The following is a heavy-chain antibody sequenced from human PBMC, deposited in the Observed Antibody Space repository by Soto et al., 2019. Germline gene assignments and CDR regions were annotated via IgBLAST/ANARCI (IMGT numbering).Heavy chain of an antibody. CDR1: GGSISSGDYY. D-gene: IGHD3-22*01. J-gene: IGHJ4*02. V-gene: IGHV4-30-4*01. CDR2: IYYSGST. Sequence: NPSETLSLTCTVSGGSISSGDYYWSWIRQPPAKGLEWIGYIYYSGSTYYNPSLKSRVTISVDTSKNQFSLKLSSVTAADTAVYYCARQFGGYYDSSGYFTFDYWGQGTLVTVSS. CDR3: ARQFGGYYDSSGYFTFDY.